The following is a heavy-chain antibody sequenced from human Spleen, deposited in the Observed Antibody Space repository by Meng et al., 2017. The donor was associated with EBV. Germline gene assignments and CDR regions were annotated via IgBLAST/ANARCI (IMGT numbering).Heavy chain of an antibody. CDR2: MNPNSGNT. V-gene: IGHV1-8*01. CDR1: GYTFTSYD. Sequence: QVQLVQSGAEVKKHXASVTVACKASGYTFTSYDINWVRQATGQGLEWMGWMNPNSGNTGYAQKFQGRVTMTRNTSISTAYMELSSLRSEDTAVYYCARNIETTIPDDYWGQGTLVTVSS. D-gene: IGHD5-12*01. J-gene: IGHJ4*02. CDR3: ARNIETTIPDDY.